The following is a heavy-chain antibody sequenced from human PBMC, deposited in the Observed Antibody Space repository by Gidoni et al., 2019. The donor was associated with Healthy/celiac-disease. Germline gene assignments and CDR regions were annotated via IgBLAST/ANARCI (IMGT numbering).Heavy chain of an antibody. D-gene: IGHD2-2*01. J-gene: IGHJ6*04. V-gene: IGHV3-21*01. Sequence: EAQLVAAGGGLVQPGGSLRLSCAARGVTFSSYNMNWVRQAPGKGLEWFSSISSSSSSIYYADSVNGRFTISRDNTKNSLYLQMNSLGAEDTAVYCCAGGDCSSTSCYGMDVWGKGTTVTVSS. CDR2: ISSSSSSI. CDR1: GVTFSSYN. CDR3: AGGDCSSTSCYGMDV.